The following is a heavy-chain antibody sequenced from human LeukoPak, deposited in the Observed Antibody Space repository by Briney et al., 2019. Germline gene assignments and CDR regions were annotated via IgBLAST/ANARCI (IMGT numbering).Heavy chain of an antibody. CDR3: ARDPRTPYYYYYMDV. J-gene: IGHJ6*03. CDR1: GYSITSGYY. Sequence: PSETLSLTCAVSGYSITSGYYWGWIRQPPGKVLDWIGTIYHSGSTYYNPSLKSRVTISVDTPKNQFSLKLSSVTAADTAVYYCARDPRTPYYYYYMDVWGKGTTVTVSS. CDR2: IYHSGST. V-gene: IGHV4-38-2*02.